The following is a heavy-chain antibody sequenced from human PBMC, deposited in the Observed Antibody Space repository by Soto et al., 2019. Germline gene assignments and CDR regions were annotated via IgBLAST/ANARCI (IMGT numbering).Heavy chain of an antibody. Sequence: SETLSLTCTVSGGSISSYYWSWIRQPPGKGLEWIGYIYYSGSTNYNPSLKSRVTISVDTSKNQFSLKLSSVTAADTAVYYCARVLNPIFTENWFDHWGLGTLVTVSS. V-gene: IGHV4-59*01. CDR1: GGSISSYY. CDR3: ARVLNPIFTENWFDH. J-gene: IGHJ5*02. CDR2: IYYSGST. D-gene: IGHD3-9*01.